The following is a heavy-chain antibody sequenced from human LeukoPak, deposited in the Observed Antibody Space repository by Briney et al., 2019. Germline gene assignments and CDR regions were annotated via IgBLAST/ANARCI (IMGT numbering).Heavy chain of an antibody. CDR2: INSDGSST. CDR3: TRGEPVRMFCYDSSGYVDY. J-gene: IGHJ4*02. V-gene: IGHV3-74*01. CDR1: GFTFSTYW. D-gene: IGHD3-22*01. Sequence: GGSLRLSCAASGFTFSTYWMHWVRQAPGKGLVWVSRINSDGSSTNYADSVKGRFTISRDNAKNTLYLQMNSLRAEDTAVYYCTRGEPVRMFCYDSSGYVDYWGQGTLVTVSS.